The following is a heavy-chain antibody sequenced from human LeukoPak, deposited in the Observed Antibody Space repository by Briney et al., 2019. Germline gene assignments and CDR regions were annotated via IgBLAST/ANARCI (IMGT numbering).Heavy chain of an antibody. V-gene: IGHV4-34*01. D-gene: IGHD3-10*01. J-gene: IGHJ5*02. CDR3: ARRYGSGSFNWFDP. CDR2: INHSGST. Sequence: SETLSLTCAVYGGSFSGYYWSWIRQPPGKGLEWIGEINHSGSTNYNPSLKSRVTISVDTSKNQFSLKLSSATAADTAVYYCARRYGSGSFNWFDPWGQGTLVTVSS. CDR1: GGSFSGYY.